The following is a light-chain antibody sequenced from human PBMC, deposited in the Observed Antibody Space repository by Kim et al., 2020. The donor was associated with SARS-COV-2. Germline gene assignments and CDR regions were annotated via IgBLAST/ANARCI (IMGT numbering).Light chain of an antibody. CDR3: QQYNIRST. V-gene: IGKV1-5*03. CDR1: QSIDVW. Sequence: LSASVGDRVTITCRASQSIDVWLAWYQQKPGRAPKVLIYRSSILESGVPSRFSGSGSGTEFTLTISSRQPDDSAIYYCQQYNIRSTFGQGTRVEI. CDR2: RSS. J-gene: IGKJ1*01.